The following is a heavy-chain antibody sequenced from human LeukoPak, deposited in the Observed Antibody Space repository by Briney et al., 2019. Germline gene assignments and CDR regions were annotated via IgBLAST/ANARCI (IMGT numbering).Heavy chain of an antibody. CDR3: ARVGRYCSGGSCYSFSDWFDP. Sequence: ASVKVSCKASGYTFTSYGISWVRQAPGQGLEWMGWISAYNGNTNYAQKLQGRVTMTTDTSTSTAYMELRSPRSDDTAVYYCARVGRYCSGGSCYSFSDWFDPWGQGTLVTVSS. J-gene: IGHJ5*02. CDR2: ISAYNGNT. V-gene: IGHV1-18*01. CDR1: GYTFTSYG. D-gene: IGHD2-15*01.